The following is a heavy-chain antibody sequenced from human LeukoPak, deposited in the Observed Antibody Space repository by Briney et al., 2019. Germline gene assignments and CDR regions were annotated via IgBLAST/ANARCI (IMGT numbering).Heavy chain of an antibody. D-gene: IGHD3-22*01. CDR1: GGSISSSSYY. CDR2: IYYSGST. J-gene: IGHJ4*02. Sequence: SETLSLTCTVSGGSISSSSYYWGWIRQPPGKGLEWIGSIYYSGSTCYNPSLKSRVTISVDTSKNQFSLKLSSVTAADTAVYYCGTSDYYDSSGYYYGNYWGQGTLVTVSS. V-gene: IGHV4-39*01. CDR3: GTSDYYDSSGYYYGNY.